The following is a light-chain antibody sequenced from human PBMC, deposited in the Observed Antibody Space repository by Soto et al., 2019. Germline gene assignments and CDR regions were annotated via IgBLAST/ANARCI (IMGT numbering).Light chain of an antibody. CDR1: QSIGKW. J-gene: IGKJ1*01. V-gene: IGKV1-5*03. Sequence: DIQMTQSPSTLSASVGDRVAITCRASQSIGKWLAWYEHKPGKVPKLLIHEASDLQKGVPSRFSGSGSGTEFILTISSLQPDDFATYYCQQDFKYPRTFGQGTKVDIK. CDR3: QQDFKYPRT. CDR2: EAS.